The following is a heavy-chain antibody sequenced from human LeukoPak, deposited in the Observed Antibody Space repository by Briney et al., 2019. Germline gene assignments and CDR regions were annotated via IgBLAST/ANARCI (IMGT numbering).Heavy chain of an antibody. CDR3: ARQPGSRAAAGYWYFDL. CDR2: IYYSGST. Sequence: SETLSLTCTVSRGSISSSSYYWGWIRQPPGKGLEWIGSIYYSGSTYYNPSLKSRVTISVDTSKNQFSLKLSSVTAADTAVYYCARQPGSRAAAGYWYFDLWGRGTLVTVSS. D-gene: IGHD6-13*01. V-gene: IGHV4-39*01. J-gene: IGHJ2*01. CDR1: RGSISSSSYY.